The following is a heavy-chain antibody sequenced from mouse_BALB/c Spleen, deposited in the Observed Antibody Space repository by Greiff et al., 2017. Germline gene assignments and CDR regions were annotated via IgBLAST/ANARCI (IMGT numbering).Heavy chain of an antibody. Sequence: QVQLQQSGAELMKPGASVKISCKATGYTFSSYWIEWVKQRPGHGLEWIGVILPGSGTTNYNEKFKGKATFTAGTSSNTAYMQLSSLTSEDSAVYDWARWRRYGDAMDYWGQGTSVTVAS. CDR1: GYTFSSYW. CDR2: ILPGSGTT. V-gene: IGHV1-9*01. D-gene: IGHD2-14*01. CDR3: ARWRRYGDAMDY. J-gene: IGHJ4*01.